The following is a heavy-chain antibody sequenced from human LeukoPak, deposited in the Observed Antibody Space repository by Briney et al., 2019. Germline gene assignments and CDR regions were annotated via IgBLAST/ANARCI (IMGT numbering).Heavy chain of an antibody. V-gene: IGHV1-3*01. CDR3: ARTPKSYYYDSSGYYFY. CDR2: INAGNGNT. D-gene: IGHD3-22*01. Sequence: ASVKVSCKASGYTFTSYAMHWVRQARGQRLECMGWINAGNGNTKYSQKFQGRVTITRDTSASTAYMELSSLRSEDTAVYYCARTPKSYYYDSSGYYFYWGQGTLVTVSS. CDR1: GYTFTSYA. J-gene: IGHJ4*02.